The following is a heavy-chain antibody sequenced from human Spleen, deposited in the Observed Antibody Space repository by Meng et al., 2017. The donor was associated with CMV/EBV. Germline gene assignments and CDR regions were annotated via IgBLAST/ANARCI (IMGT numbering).Heavy chain of an antibody. Sequence: GSLRLSCAVYGGSFSGYYWSWIRQPPGKGLEWIGAITESGITHYNPSLTSRVTTSVDKSKNQFSLKVSSVTAADTAVYYCATQDAFCSVFWGQGALVTVSS. V-gene: IGHV4-34*01. CDR3: ATQDAFCSVF. J-gene: IGHJ4*02. CDR2: ITESGIT. CDR1: GGSFSGYY. D-gene: IGHD2-15*01.